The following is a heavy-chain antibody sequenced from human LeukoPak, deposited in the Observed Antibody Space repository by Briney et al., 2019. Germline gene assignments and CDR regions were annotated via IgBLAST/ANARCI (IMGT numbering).Heavy chain of an antibody. CDR2: ISYDGSNK. Sequence: GRSLRLSCAASGFAFSSYAMHWVRQAPGKGLEWVAVISYDGSNKYYADSVKGRFTISRDNTKNTLYLQMNSLRAEDTAVYYCARDQIAYCGGDCPYGMDVWGQGTTVTVSS. D-gene: IGHD2-21*02. CDR3: ARDQIAYCGGDCPYGMDV. J-gene: IGHJ6*02. V-gene: IGHV3-30*04. CDR1: GFAFSSYA.